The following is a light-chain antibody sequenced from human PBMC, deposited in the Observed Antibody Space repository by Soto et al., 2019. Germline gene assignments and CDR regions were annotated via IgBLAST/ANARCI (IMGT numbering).Light chain of an antibody. CDR3: QQHYNTPRT. V-gene: IGKV1-39*01. CDR1: QPISDY. CDR2: TAS. Sequence: DIQMTQSPSSLSASVGDRVTITCQTSQPISDYLNWYQQKPGKAPTLLIYTASNLQSGVPSRFSGSGSGTHFTLTISSLQPEDFATYYCQQHYNTPRTFGQGTKVDIK. J-gene: IGKJ1*01.